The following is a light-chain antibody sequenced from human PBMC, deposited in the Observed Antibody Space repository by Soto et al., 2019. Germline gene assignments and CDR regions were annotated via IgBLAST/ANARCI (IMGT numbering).Light chain of an antibody. CDR1: SSDVGSYNY. Sequence: QSVLTQPASVSGSPGQSITISCTGTSSDVGSYNYVSWYQHHPGKAPKLMIYDVSHRPSGVSNRFSGSKSGNTASLTISGLQAEDEADYYCTSYTSSSTLVVFGGGTKLTVL. CDR2: DVS. V-gene: IGLV2-14*03. J-gene: IGLJ3*02. CDR3: TSYTSSSTLVV.